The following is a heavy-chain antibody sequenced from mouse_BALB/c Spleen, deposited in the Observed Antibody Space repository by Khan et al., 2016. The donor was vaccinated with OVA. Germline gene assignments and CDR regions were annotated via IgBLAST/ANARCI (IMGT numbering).Heavy chain of an antibody. CDR3: AREGAYYRSDGCFAY. D-gene: IGHD2-14*01. V-gene: IGHV1-4*01. Sequence: QVQLKQSGAELARPGASVKMSCKASGYTFTSYTIHWVKQRPGQGLEWIGYINPSSGYTNYNQKFKDKATLTADKSSSTAYMQLSSLTSDDSAVYYCAREGAYYRSDGCFAYWGQGTLVTVSA. CDR2: INPSSGYT. CDR1: GYTFTSYT. J-gene: IGHJ3*01.